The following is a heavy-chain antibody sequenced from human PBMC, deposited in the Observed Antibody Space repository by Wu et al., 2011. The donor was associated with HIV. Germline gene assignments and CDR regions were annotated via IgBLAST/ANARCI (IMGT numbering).Heavy chain of an antibody. V-gene: IGHV1-18*01. J-gene: IGHJ6*02. CDR2: ISAYNGNT. D-gene: IGHD3-10*01. CDR1: GYTFTSYG. Sequence: QVQLVQSGAEVKRPGASVKVSCKPSGYTFTSYGITWVRQAPGQGLEWMGWISAYNGNTKYVPKLQDRVTMTTDTSTTTAYLELRSLRSDDTAVYYCARLRNYYASGAYAIWSYYGMDVWGQGTTVTVSS. CDR3: ARLRNYYASGAYAIWSYYGMDV.